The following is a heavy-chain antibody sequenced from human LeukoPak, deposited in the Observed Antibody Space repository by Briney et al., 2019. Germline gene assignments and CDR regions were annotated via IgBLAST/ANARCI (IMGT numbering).Heavy chain of an antibody. D-gene: IGHD3-9*01. J-gene: IGHJ4*02. Sequence: GGSLRLSCAASGFTFSSYAMHWVRQAPGKGLEWVAVISYDGSNKYYADSVKGRFTISRDNSKNTLYLQMNSLRAEDTAVYYCSRGYYDILTGYYSGLDYWGQGTLVTVSS. CDR2: ISYDGSNK. CDR1: GFTFSSYA. V-gene: IGHV3-30*04. CDR3: SRGYYDILTGYYSGLDY.